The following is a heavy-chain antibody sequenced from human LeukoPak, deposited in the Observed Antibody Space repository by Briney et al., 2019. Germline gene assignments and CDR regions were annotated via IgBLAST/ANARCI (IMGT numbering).Heavy chain of an antibody. Sequence: SGGSLRLSCAASGFNFNIYTMSWVRQAQGKGLELISAVGSGGTRYYADSVKGRFTISRDNSANTVSLQMDSLRADDTAMYYCAKMRGMPREAYHFDRWGQGTLVAVSS. J-gene: IGHJ4*02. V-gene: IGHV3-23*01. CDR2: VGSGGTR. CDR3: AKMRGMPREAYHFDR. D-gene: IGHD1-26*01. CDR1: GFNFNIYT.